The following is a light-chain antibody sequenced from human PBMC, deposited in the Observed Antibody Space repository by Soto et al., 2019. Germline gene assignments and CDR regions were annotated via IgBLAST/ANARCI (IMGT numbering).Light chain of an antibody. J-gene: IGKJ4*01. Sequence: EIVLTQSPVTLSLSPGERATLSCRAGQSVGSFLAWYQQKPGQAPRLLIYDASNRATGTPARFSGSGSGTDFTLTIGTLEPEDFAVYYCQQRVNWPLTFGGGTKVDIK. V-gene: IGKV3-11*01. CDR2: DAS. CDR1: QSVGSF. CDR3: QQRVNWPLT.